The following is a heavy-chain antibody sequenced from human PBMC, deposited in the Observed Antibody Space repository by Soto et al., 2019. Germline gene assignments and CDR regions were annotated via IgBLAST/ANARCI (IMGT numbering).Heavy chain of an antibody. CDR1: GFTFSSYA. CDR3: ATGATPRVPAAMTGTEFDY. Sequence: EVQLLESGGGLVQPGGSLRLSCAASGFTFSSYAMSWVRQAPGKGLEWVSAISGSGGSTYYADSVKGRFTISRDNAKNTLYLQMHRLRAEDKAVYYCATGATPRVPAAMTGTEFDYWGQGTLVTVSS. J-gene: IGHJ4*02. D-gene: IGHD2-2*01. V-gene: IGHV3-23*01. CDR2: ISGSGGST.